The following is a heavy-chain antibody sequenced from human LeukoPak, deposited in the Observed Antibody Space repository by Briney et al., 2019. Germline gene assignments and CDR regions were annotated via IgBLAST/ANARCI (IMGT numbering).Heavy chain of an antibody. CDR1: GYTFTSYY. CDR3: AGSRSRAGTLDY. Sequence: ASVKVSCKASGYTFTSYYMHWVRQAPGQGLEWMGIINPSGGSTSYAQKFQGRVTMTRDTSTSTVYMELSSLRSEDTAVYYCAGSRSRAGTLDYWGQGTLVTVSS. J-gene: IGHJ4*02. D-gene: IGHD5-24*01. CDR2: INPSGGST. V-gene: IGHV1-46*01.